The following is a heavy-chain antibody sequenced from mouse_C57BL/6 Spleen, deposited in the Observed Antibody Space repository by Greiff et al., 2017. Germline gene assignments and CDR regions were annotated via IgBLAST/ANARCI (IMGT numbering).Heavy chain of an antibody. V-gene: IGHV1-61*01. CDR2: IYPSDSET. CDR3: ARRENFSTWFAY. CDR1: GYTFTSYW. J-gene: IGHJ3*01. Sequence: QVQLQQPGAELVRPGSSVKLSCKASGYTFTSYWMDWVKQRPGQGLEWIGNIYPSDSETHYNQKFKDKATLTVDKSSSTAYMQLSSLTSEDSAVYYCARRENFSTWFAYWGQGTLVTVSA.